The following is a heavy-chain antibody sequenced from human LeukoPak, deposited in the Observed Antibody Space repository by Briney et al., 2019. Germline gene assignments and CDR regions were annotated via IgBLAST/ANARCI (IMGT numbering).Heavy chain of an antibody. J-gene: IGHJ5*02. V-gene: IGHV4-39*07. CDR3: ARVGDYAFKA. CDR1: GGSISSTNYY. CDR2: IYYSGST. D-gene: IGHD3-16*01. Sequence: SETLSLTCTVSGGSISSTNYYWGWIRQPPGKGLEWIGSIYYSGSTYYNPSLKSRVTISVDTSKNQFSLKLSSVTAADTAVYYCARVGDYAFKAWGQGTLVTVSS.